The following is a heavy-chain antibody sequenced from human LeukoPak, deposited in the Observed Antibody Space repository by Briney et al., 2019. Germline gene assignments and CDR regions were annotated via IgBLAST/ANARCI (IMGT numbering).Heavy chain of an antibody. Sequence: ASVKVSCKASGYIFIGYYIHWVRQTPGQGLEWMGWINPNNGDTTYAQKFQGRVTLTRDTSISTAYMDLSGLKSDDTAVYYCARDYYGTNWFDPWGQGTLVTVSP. J-gene: IGHJ5*02. CDR1: GYIFIGYY. CDR2: INPNNGDT. CDR3: ARDYYGTNWFDP. V-gene: IGHV1-2*02. D-gene: IGHD3-10*01.